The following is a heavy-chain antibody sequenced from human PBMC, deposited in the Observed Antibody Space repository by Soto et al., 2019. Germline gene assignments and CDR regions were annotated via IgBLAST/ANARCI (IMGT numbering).Heavy chain of an antibody. V-gene: IGHV3-48*03. D-gene: IGHD3-22*01. CDR2: ISSSGSTI. CDR3: ARGYYYDSSGYYSFDY. Sequence: PGGSLRLSCAASGFTFSSYEMNWVRQAPGKGLEWVSYISSSGSTIYYADSVKGRFTISRDNAKNSLYLQMNSLRAEDTAVYYCARGYYYDSSGYYSFDYWGQGTLVTVSS. CDR1: GFTFSSYE. J-gene: IGHJ4*02.